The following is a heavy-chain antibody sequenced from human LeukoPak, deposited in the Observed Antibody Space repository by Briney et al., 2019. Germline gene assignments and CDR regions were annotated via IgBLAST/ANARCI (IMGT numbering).Heavy chain of an antibody. V-gene: IGHV3-9*01. CDR1: GFTFDDYA. D-gene: IGHD1-26*01. CDR2: ISWNSGSI. CDR3: ARDGIPGATTFDY. Sequence: PGGSLRLSCAASGFTFDDYAMHWVRQAPGKGLEWVSGISWNSGSIGYADSVKGRFTVSRDNAKNSVYLQMNSLRAEDTAVYYCARDGIPGATTFDYWGQGTLVTVSS. J-gene: IGHJ4*02.